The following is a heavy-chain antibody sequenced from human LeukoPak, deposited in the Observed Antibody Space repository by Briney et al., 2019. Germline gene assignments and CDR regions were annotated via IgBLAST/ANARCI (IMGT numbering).Heavy chain of an antibody. J-gene: IGHJ4*02. CDR1: GFTFSSYG. CDR2: LSYDGSNK. D-gene: IGHD2-15*01. V-gene: IGHV3-30*18. Sequence: PGGSLRLSCAASGFTFSSYGMHWVRQAPGKGLEWVAVLSYDGSNKYYADSVKGRFTISRDNSKNTLYLQMNSLRAEDTAVYYCAKDLAVVVVAADAFDYWGQGTLVTVSS. CDR3: AKDLAVVVVAADAFDY.